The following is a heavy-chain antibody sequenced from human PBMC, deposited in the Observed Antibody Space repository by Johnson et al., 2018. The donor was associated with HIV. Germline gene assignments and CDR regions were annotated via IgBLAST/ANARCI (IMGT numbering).Heavy chain of an antibody. Sequence: QMQLVESGGGVVQPGGSLRLSCAASGFTFSSYGMHWVRQAPGKGLEWVALIRYDGSKKYYADSVKGRFTISRDNSKNTMDLQMNSLRADDTAIFYCAKGLKRGIYFDDAFDLCGQGHRVTVSS. CDR1: GFTFSSYG. V-gene: IGHV3-30*02. J-gene: IGHJ3*01. CDR2: IRYDGSKK. D-gene: IGHD3-16*01. CDR3: AKGLKRGIYFDDAFDL.